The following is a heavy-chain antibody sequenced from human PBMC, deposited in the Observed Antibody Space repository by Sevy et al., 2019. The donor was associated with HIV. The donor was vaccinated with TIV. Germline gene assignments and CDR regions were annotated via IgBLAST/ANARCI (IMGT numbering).Heavy chain of an antibody. J-gene: IGHJ2*01. CDR3: AKHYIHDIADGWYFDL. CDR1: GFTFNNYA. D-gene: IGHD6-13*01. V-gene: IGHV3-23*01. CDR2: ISGGGGGT. Sequence: GGSLRLSCAASGFTFNNYAMSWVRQAPGKGLEGKGLEWVTTISGGGGGTYYADSVRGRFSISRDNSKNTLYLQVNSLSVVYTAVYYCAKHYIHDIADGWYFDLWGRGTLVTVSS.